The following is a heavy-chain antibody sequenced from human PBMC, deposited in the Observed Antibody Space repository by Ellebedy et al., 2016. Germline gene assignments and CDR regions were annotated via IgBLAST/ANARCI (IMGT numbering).Heavy chain of an antibody. CDR3: ARQKIVATISDYYYYYGMDV. CDR1: GYSFTSYW. CDR2: IYPGDPDT. Sequence: GGSLRLSXKGSGYSFTSYWIGWVRQLPGKGLEWMGIIYPGDPDTRYSPSFQGQVTISADKSISTAYLQWSSLKASDTAMYYCARQKIVATISDYYYYYGMDVWGQGTTVTVSS. D-gene: IGHD5-12*01. V-gene: IGHV5-51*01. J-gene: IGHJ6*02.